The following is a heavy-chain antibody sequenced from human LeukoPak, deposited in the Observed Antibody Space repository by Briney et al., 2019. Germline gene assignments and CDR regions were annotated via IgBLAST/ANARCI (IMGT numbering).Heavy chain of an antibody. CDR2: IRNDGSNT. V-gene: IGHV3-30*02. CDR3: AKDMDVGGYGSCSYFDY. CDR1: GFTFSGYS. D-gene: IGHD3-10*01. J-gene: IGHJ4*02. Sequence: PGGSLRLSCAASGFTFSGYSMRWVRQAPGKGLEWVAYIRNDGSNTYFADSVKGRFTISRDNAKNTLYLQMNRLRAEDTAVYYCAKDMDVGGYGSCSYFDYWGQGTLVTVSS.